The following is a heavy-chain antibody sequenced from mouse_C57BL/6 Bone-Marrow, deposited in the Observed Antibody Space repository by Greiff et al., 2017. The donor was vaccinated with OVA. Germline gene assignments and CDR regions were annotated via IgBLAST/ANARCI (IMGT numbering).Heavy chain of an antibody. CDR3: TRGYSNYYATDY. CDR1: GYTFTDYE. V-gene: IGHV1-15*01. J-gene: IGHJ4*01. D-gene: IGHD2-5*01. CDR2: IDPETGGT. Sequence: VQLQQSGAELVRPGASVTLSCTASGYTFTDYEMHWVKQTPVHGLEWIGAIDPETGGTAYNQKFKGKAILTADKSSSTAYMELRSLTSEDSAVYYCTRGYSNYYATDYWGQGTSVTVSS.